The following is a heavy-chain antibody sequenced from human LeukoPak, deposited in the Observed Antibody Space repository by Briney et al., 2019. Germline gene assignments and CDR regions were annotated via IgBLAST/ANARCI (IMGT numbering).Heavy chain of an antibody. Sequence: SETLSLTCTVSGGSITSYYWHWIRQPPGKGLEWTGYIYYSGSTNYNPSLKSRVTISVDTSRKQFSLKLHSVSAADTAVYYCARDRGRATWFDPWGQGTVVTVSS. D-gene: IGHD3-10*01. CDR2: IYYSGST. J-gene: IGHJ5*02. V-gene: IGHV4-59*01. CDR3: ARDRGRATWFDP. CDR1: GGSITSYY.